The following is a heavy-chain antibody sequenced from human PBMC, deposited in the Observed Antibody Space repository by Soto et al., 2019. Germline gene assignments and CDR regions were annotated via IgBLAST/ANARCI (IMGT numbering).Heavy chain of an antibody. CDR3: ARDKGCSSTSCYDFDY. CDR1: VFTHTSYC. CDR2: ISAYNGNT. J-gene: IGHJ4*02. D-gene: IGHD2-2*01. Sequence: GASAKACCKDSVFTHTSYCIRWVRQAHRQGLEWMGWISAYNGNTNYAQKLQGRVTMTTDTSTSTAYMELRSLRSDDTAVYYCARDKGCSSTSCYDFDYWGQGTLVTVSS. V-gene: IGHV1-18*01.